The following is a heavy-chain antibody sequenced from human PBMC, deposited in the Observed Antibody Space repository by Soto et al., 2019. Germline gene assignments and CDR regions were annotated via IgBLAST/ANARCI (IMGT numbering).Heavy chain of an antibody. Sequence: QVPLVQSGAEVKKPGASVKVSCKASGYTFTSYGIIWVRQAPGQGLEWMGWISAYNGNTNYAQKLQGRVTMTTDTSTSTAYMGLRSLTSDDTAVYYCATSKRRGYDSSDGWGQGTLVTVSS. CDR3: ATSKRRGYDSSDG. CDR1: GYTFTSYG. CDR2: ISAYNGNT. V-gene: IGHV1-18*01. D-gene: IGHD3-22*01. J-gene: IGHJ4*02.